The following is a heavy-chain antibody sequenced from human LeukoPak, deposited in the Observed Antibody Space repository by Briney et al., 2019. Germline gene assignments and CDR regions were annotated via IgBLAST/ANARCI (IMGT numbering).Heavy chain of an antibody. V-gene: IGHV3-7*02. CDR3: ASNMRALYYYGMDV. Sequence: GGSLRLSCAASGFTFSSYWMSWVRQAPGKGLEWVANIKHDGSEKYYVDSVKGRFTISRDNAKNSLYLQMNSLRAEDTAVYYCASNMRALYYYGMDVWGQGTTVTVSS. CDR2: IKHDGSEK. J-gene: IGHJ6*02. D-gene: IGHD2/OR15-2a*01. CDR1: GFTFSSYW.